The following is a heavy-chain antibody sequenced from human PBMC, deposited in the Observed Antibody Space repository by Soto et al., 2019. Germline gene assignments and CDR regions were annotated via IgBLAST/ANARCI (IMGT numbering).Heavy chain of an antibody. Sequence: PSETLSLTCAVSGGSFSGFYWSWIRQPPGKGLEWIGEINHSGRTNYNPFLKSRVTISVDTSKNQFSLKLSSVTAADTAVYYCARGPHIAAAGKNQGSDYWGQGTLVTVSS. CDR3: ARGPHIAAAGKNQGSDY. CDR2: INHSGRT. CDR1: GGSFSGFY. J-gene: IGHJ4*02. V-gene: IGHV4-34*01. D-gene: IGHD6-13*01.